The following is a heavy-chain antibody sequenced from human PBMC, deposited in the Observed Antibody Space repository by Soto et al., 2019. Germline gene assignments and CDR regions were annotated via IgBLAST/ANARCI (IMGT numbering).Heavy chain of an antibody. CDR3: ARGRYYDSSGYPLDY. J-gene: IGHJ4*02. CDR1: GGTFSSYA. Sequence: SGKVSCKASGGTFSSYAISWVRQAPGQGLEWMGGIIPIFGTANYAQKFQGRVTITADESTSTTYMELSSLRSEDTAVYYCARGRYYDSSGYPLDYWGQGTLVTVSS. D-gene: IGHD3-22*01. V-gene: IGHV1-69*13. CDR2: IIPIFGTA.